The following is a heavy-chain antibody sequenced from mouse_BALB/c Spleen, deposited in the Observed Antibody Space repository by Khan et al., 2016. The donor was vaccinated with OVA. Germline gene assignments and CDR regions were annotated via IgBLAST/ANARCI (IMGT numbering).Heavy chain of an antibody. CDR2: ISSGGDYT. CDR1: GFTFSSYS. Sequence: EVELVESGGDLVKPGGSLKLSCAASGFTFSSYSMSWVRQTPDKRLEWVATISSGGDYTYYPDSVKGRFTISRDNAKNTLYLQMRSLKSEDTAMCYCASHLTGSFAYWGQGTLVTVSA. D-gene: IGHD4-1*01. V-gene: IGHV5-6*01. J-gene: IGHJ3*01. CDR3: ASHLTGSFAY.